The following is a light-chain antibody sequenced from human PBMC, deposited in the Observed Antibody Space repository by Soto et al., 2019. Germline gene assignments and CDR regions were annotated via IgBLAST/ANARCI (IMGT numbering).Light chain of an antibody. CDR3: QQRSTWIT. Sequence: EIVLTQSPCTLSLSPGERATLSCRASQSVSSSYLAWYQQKPGHAPSLLIYGASNRATGIPARFSGSGSGTDFTLTISSLEPEDFAVYYCQQRSTWITFGQGTRLEIK. CDR2: GAS. V-gene: IGKV3D-20*02. CDR1: QSVSSSY. J-gene: IGKJ5*01.